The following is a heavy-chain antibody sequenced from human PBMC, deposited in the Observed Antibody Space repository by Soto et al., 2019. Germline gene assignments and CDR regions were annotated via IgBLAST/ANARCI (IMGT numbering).Heavy chain of an antibody. J-gene: IGHJ3*02. Sequence: GASVKVSCKASGYTFTSYGISWVRQAPGQGLERMGWISAYNSNTNYAQKLQGRVTMTTDTSTSTAYMELRSLRSDDTAVYYCARDSAYYDFWSGYYNPAAFDIWGQGTMVTVSS. V-gene: IGHV1-18*01. CDR1: GYTFTSYG. D-gene: IGHD3-3*01. CDR3: ARDSAYYDFWSGYYNPAAFDI. CDR2: ISAYNSNT.